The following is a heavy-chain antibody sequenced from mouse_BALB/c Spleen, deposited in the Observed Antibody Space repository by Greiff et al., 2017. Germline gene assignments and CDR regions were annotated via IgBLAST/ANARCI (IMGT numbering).Heavy chain of an antibody. Sequence: EVKLMESGPGLVKPSQSLSLTCSVTGYSITSGYYWNWIRQFPGNKLEWMGYISYDGSNNYNPSLKNRISITRDTSKNQFFLKLNSVTTEDTATYYCARRKAYDGYYYAMDYWGQGTSVTVSS. CDR2: ISYDGSN. J-gene: IGHJ4*01. V-gene: IGHV3-6*02. CDR3: ARRKAYDGYYYAMDY. D-gene: IGHD2-3*01. CDR1: GYSITSGYY.